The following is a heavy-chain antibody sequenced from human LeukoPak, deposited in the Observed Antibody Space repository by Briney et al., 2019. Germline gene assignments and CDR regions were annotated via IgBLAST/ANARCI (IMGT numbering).Heavy chain of an antibody. J-gene: IGHJ3*02. V-gene: IGHV3-74*01. CDR2: IKSDGSFT. CDR3: ARGTGAFDI. CDR1: GLTFSSHW. D-gene: IGHD1-1*01. Sequence: GGSLRLSCVASGLTFSSHWMHWVRQAPGKGLVWVSHIKSDGSFTNYADSVKGRFTISRDNAKNTLYLQMNSLRPEDTAVYYCARGTGAFDIWGQGTKVTVSS.